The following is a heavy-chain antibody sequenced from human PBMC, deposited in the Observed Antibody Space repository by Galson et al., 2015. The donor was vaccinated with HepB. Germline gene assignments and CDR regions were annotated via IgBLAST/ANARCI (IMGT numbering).Heavy chain of an antibody. J-gene: IGHJ4*02. D-gene: IGHD6-19*01. V-gene: IGHV3-49*04. Sequence: SLRLSCAASGFTFGDYAMSWVRQAPGKGLEWVGFIRSRAYGGTTEYAASVKGRFTISRDDSKSIAYLQMNSLKTEDTAVYYCTRTPQFTSIAVAGTYADFDYWGQGTLVTVSS. CDR3: TRTPQFTSIAVAGTYADFDY. CDR2: IRSRAYGGTT. CDR1: GFTFGDYA.